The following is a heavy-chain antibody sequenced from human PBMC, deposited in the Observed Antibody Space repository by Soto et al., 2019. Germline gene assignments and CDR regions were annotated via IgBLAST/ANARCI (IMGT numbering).Heavy chain of an antibody. D-gene: IGHD3-22*01. Sequence: GGSLRLSCEAAGFNFNCYARSWVRQAPGKGLEWVSAISGGGINTYYANSVKGRFTISRDNSKNTLYLQMNRLRPEDTALYYCARDRYYDPLRFFDLWGRGTLVTVSS. CDR2: ISGGGINT. V-gene: IGHV3-23*01. CDR3: ARDRYYDPLRFFDL. CDR1: GFNFNCYA. J-gene: IGHJ2*01.